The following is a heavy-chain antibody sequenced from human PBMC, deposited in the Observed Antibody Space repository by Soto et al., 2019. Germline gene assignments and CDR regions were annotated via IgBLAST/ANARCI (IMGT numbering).Heavy chain of an antibody. CDR1: GFTFSSYS. Sequence: EVQLVESGGGLVKPGGSLRLSCAASGFTFSSYSMNWVRQAPGKGLEWVASISSSSSYIYYADSVKGRFIISRDNAKNSLYLQMNSLRAEDTAVYYCERDPPKDIVAPIDYWGQGTLVTVSS. D-gene: IGHD5-12*01. CDR3: ERDPPKDIVAPIDY. CDR2: ISSSSSYI. J-gene: IGHJ4*02. V-gene: IGHV3-21*01.